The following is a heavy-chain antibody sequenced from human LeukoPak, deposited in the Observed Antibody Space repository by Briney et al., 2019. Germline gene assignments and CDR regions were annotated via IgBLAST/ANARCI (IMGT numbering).Heavy chain of an antibody. CDR1: GYTFTNNY. CDR3: ARDQEGFDY. V-gene: IGHV1-46*01. Sequence: ASVKVSCKASGYTFTNNYLHWVRQAPGQGLEWMGMIYPRDGSTSYAQNFQGRVTVTRDTSTTTVRMELRGLRSEDTAVYYCARDQEGFDYWGQGTVVTVSS. J-gene: IGHJ4*02. CDR2: IYPRDGST.